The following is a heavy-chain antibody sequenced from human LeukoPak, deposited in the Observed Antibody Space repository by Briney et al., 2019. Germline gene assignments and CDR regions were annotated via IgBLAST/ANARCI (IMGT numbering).Heavy chain of an antibody. CDR3: AKGGKWDVTPFDY. D-gene: IGHD1-26*01. CDR2: ISGGGGST. J-gene: IGHJ4*02. Sequence: PGGSLRLSCAASGFTFTSYSVNWVRQAPGKGLEWVSTISGGGGSTYYADSVKGRFTISRDNSKNTLYLQVNSLRAEDTAVYYCAKGGKWDVTPFDYWGQGTLVTVSS. CDR1: GFTFTSYS. V-gene: IGHV3-23*01.